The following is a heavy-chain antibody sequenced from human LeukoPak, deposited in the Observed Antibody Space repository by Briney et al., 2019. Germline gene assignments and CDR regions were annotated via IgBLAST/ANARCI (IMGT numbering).Heavy chain of an antibody. D-gene: IGHD2-15*01. V-gene: IGHV1-2*06. Sequence: GASVKVSCKASGYTFTGSYLHWVRQAPGQGLEWMGRINPNTGGTHYAQKFQGRVTMTRDTSISTAYMELSRLRSDDTAIFYCARDVVAGRAEYYFDYWGQGTLVTVSP. CDR3: ARDVVAGRAEYYFDY. CDR2: INPNTGGT. J-gene: IGHJ4*02. CDR1: GYTFTGSY.